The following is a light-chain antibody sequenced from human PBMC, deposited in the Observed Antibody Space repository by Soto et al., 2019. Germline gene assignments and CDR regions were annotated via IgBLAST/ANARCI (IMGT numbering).Light chain of an antibody. CDR3: AAWDDSLNGPRFV. CDR2: KDN. Sequence: QSVMIQPPSASGTPGQRVTISCSGSSSNIETNTVNWYQQLPRTAPKLLIYKDNQRPSWVPDRFSGSKSGTSASLAISGLQSEDEADYYCAAWDDSLNGPRFVFGSGTKVTVL. V-gene: IGLV1-44*01. J-gene: IGLJ1*01. CDR1: SSNIETNT.